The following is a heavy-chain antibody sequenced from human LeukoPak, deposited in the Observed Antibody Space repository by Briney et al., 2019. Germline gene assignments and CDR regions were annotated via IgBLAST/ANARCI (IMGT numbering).Heavy chain of an antibody. CDR2: ISAYNGNT. J-gene: IGHJ4*02. D-gene: IGHD6-6*01. CDR3: ATLDYSSSSYFDY. Sequence: ASVTVSFKASGYTFTIYGISWVRQAPGQGLERMGWISAYNGNTNYAQKLQGRVTMTTHTSTSTAYMELRSLRSDATAVYYCATLDYSSSSYFDYWGQGTLVTVSS. V-gene: IGHV1-18*01. CDR1: GYTFTIYG.